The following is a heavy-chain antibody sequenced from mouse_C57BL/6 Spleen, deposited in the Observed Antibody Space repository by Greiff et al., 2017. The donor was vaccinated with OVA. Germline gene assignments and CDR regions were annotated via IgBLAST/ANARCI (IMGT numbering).Heavy chain of an antibody. CDR3: ARSLYDYDWYFDV. D-gene: IGHD2-4*01. Sequence: VKLQESDAELVKPGASVKISCKVSGYTFTDHTIHWMKQRPEQGLEWIGYIYPRDGSTKYNEKFKGKATLTADKSSSTAYMQLNSLTSEDSAVYFCARSLYDYDWYFDVWGTGTTVTVSS. V-gene: IGHV1-78*01. J-gene: IGHJ1*03. CDR2: IYPRDGST. CDR1: GYTFTDHT.